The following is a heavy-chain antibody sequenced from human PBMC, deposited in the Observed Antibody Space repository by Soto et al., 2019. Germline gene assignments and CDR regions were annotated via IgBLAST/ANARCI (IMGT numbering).Heavy chain of an antibody. CDR3: ARDQARNSDCMDV. CDR1: GFTFSSHT. D-gene: IGHD4-4*01. V-gene: IGHV3-30*04. CDR2: KSYEGSFT. Sequence: PGGSLRLSCAASGFTFSSHTVHWVRQTPGKGLEWVAVKSYEGSFTYYADSVKGRCTSSRDNSENTXXXXXXXXXXXDTAVYYCARDQARNSDCMDVWGQGTTVTVSS. J-gene: IGHJ6*02.